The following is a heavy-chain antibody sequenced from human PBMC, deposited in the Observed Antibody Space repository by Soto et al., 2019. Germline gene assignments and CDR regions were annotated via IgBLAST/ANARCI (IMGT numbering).Heavy chain of an antibody. D-gene: IGHD1-7*01. J-gene: IGHJ4*02. Sequence: GGSLRLSCAASGFKFSDFFMSWIRQAPGKGLEWIGHINGGSTQTQYVDSVRGRFTISRDNAKNLLFLQMDSLRPEDTAVYYCARGTHYLEKRGPEGGQGT. CDR3: ARGTHYLEKRGPE. V-gene: IGHV3-11*06. CDR2: INGGSTQT. CDR1: GFKFSDFF.